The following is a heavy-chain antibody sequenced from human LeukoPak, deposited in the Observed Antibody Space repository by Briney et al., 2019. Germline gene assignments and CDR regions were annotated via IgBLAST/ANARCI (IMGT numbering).Heavy chain of an antibody. CDR3: AKDWANYYDSSAYFDY. CDR2: ISGSGGST. D-gene: IGHD3-22*01. V-gene: IGHV3-23*01. Sequence: GGSLRLSCAASGFTFSSYAMSWVRQAPGKGLEWVSAISGSGGSTYYADSMKGRFTISRDNSKNTLYLQMNSLRAEDTAVYYCAKDWANYYDSSAYFDYWGQGTLVTVSS. J-gene: IGHJ4*02. CDR1: GFTFSSYA.